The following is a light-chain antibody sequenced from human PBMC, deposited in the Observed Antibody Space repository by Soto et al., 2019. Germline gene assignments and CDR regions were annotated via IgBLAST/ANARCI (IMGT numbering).Light chain of an antibody. V-gene: IGKV1-27*01. CDR3: QNYNSAGDT. J-gene: IGKJ4*01. Sequence: EILRTQTPVSLSVSVGDKVTITCRASQGINNYLAWYQQKPGKVPRLLIYAASTLQSGVPSRFSGSGSGTDFTLTIISFQPEAVAAYYCQNYNSAGDTFGGVTNVAIK. CDR2: AAS. CDR1: QGINNY.